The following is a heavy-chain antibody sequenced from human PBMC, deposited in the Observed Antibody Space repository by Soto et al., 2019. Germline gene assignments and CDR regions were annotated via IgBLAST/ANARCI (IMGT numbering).Heavy chain of an antibody. CDR3: TTDYRSQWLARPIDD. Sequence: GGSLRLSCAASGFTFSNAWMSWVRQAPGKGLEWVGRIKSKTDGGTTDYAAPVKGRFTISRDDSKNTLYLQMNSLKTEDTAVYYCTTDYRSQWLARPIDDRGQGTPVTVSS. V-gene: IGHV3-15*01. CDR2: IKSKTDGGTT. D-gene: IGHD6-19*01. CDR1: GFTFSNAW. J-gene: IGHJ4*02.